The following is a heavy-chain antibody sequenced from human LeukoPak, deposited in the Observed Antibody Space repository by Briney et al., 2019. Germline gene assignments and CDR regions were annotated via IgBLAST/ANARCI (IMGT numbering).Heavy chain of an antibody. J-gene: IGHJ6*03. Sequence: SETLSLTCTVSGGSIRSGGYYWGWIRQPPGKGLEWIGSIYYSGSTYYNPSLKSRVTISVDTSKNQFSLKLSSVTAADTAVYYCAREGYSSSWYYYYYMDVWGKGTTVTISS. D-gene: IGHD6-13*01. CDR1: GGSIRSGGYY. CDR2: IYYSGST. V-gene: IGHV4-39*07. CDR3: AREGYSSSWYYYYYMDV.